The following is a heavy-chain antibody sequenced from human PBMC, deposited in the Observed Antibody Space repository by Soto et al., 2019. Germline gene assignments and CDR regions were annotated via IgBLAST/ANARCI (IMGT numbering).Heavy chain of an antibody. Sequence: PGGSLRLSCAASGFTFSSYWMHWVRQAPGKGLVWVSRINPDGSATNYADSVKGRFTISRDNAKNTVYLQMNGLRSDDTALYYCALPYAGDPAGFDYWGQGTLVTVSS. V-gene: IGHV3-74*01. CDR3: ALPYAGDPAGFDY. CDR2: INPDGSAT. J-gene: IGHJ4*02. CDR1: GFTFSSYW. D-gene: IGHD2-21*02.